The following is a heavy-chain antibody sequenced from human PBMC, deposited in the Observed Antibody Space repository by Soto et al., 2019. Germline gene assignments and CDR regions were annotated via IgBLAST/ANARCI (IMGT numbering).Heavy chain of an antibody. CDR1: GGTFSSYA. J-gene: IGHJ4*02. CDR2: IIPIFGTA. D-gene: IGHD3-22*01. CDR3: ARSHDSSGYHANY. Sequence: SVKVSCKASGGTFSSYAISWVRQAPGQGLEWMGGIIPIFGTANYAQKFQGRVTITADESTSTAYMELSSLRSEDTAVYYCARSHDSSGYHANYWGQGTLVTVSS. V-gene: IGHV1-69*13.